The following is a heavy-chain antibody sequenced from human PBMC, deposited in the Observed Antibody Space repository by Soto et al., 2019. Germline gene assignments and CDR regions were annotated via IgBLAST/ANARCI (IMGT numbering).Heavy chain of an antibody. J-gene: IGHJ6*02. CDR3: AREATGNGMDV. CDR1: GLTFSDYY. Sequence: QGQLVESGEGLVKPRGSLRLSCAASGLTFSDYYMSWIRQAPGEGLEWVSYISGSSTYADYADSVKGRFTISRDNARNSLYLQMNSLRAEDTAVYYCAREATGNGMDVWGQGTTVTVSS. CDR2: ISGSSTYA. D-gene: IGHD6-13*01. V-gene: IGHV3-11*06.